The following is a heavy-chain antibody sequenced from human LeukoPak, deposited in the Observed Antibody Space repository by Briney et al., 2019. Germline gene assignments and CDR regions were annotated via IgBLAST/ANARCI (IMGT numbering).Heavy chain of an antibody. CDR1: GYRFNSYC. V-gene: IGHV5-51*01. CDR2: IYPGDSDT. J-gene: IGHJ6*02. D-gene: IGHD6-13*01. Sequence: GESLKISCKTSGYRFNSYCIGWLRQMPGKGLEWMGIIYPGDSDTRYSPSFQGQVAISADKSISTAYLQWSSLKASDTAMYYCARHKGDGSSWYPDFYYYGLDVWGQGTTVTVS. CDR3: ARHKGDGSSWYPDFYYYGLDV.